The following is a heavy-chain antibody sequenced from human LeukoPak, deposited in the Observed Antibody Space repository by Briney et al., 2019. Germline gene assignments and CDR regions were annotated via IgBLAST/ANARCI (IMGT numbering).Heavy chain of an antibody. J-gene: IGHJ5*02. V-gene: IGHV3-9*01. CDR1: GFTFDDYA. Sequence: PGGSLRLSCAASGFTFDDYAMHWVRQAPGKGLEWVSGISWNSGSIGYADSVKGRFTISRDNAKNSLYLQMNSLRAEDTALYYCAKADFRRQNYQGHWFDSASDPWGQGTLVTVSS. CDR2: ISWNSGSI. CDR3: AKADFRRQNYQGHWFDSASDP. D-gene: IGHD3-10*01.